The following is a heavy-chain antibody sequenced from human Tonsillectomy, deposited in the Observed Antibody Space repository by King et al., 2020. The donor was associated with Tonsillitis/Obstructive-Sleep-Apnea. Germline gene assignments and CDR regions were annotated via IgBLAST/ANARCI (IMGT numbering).Heavy chain of an antibody. V-gene: IGHV4-59*08. CDR2: IYYSGTT. CDR3: ARQYDPYNWFDP. J-gene: IGHJ5*02. Sequence: LQLQESGPGLVKPSETLSLTCTVSGGSITSYYWSWIRQPPGKGLEWIGYIYYSGTTKYNPSLKSRVTISVDTSMDQFSLKLSSVTAADTAVYYCARQYDPYNWFDPCGQGTLVTVSP. D-gene: IGHD3-16*01. CDR1: GGSITSYY.